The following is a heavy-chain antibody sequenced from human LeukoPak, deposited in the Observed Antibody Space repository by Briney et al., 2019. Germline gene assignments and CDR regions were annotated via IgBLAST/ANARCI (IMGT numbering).Heavy chain of an antibody. D-gene: IGHD4-17*01. CDR3: ASSTVRDAFDI. Sequence: PGGSLRLSCAASGFTLSSYNMNWVRQAPGKGLEWVSSISSSTRYIYYADSVKGRFTISRDNAKNSLYLQMNSLRAEDTAVYYCASSTVRDAFDIWGQGTMVTVS. J-gene: IGHJ3*02. V-gene: IGHV3-21*01. CDR2: ISSSTRYI. CDR1: GFTLSSYN.